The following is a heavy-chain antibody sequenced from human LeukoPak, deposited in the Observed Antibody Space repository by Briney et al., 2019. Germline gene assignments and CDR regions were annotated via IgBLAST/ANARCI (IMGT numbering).Heavy chain of an antibody. V-gene: IGHV3-30-3*01. CDR1: GFTFSSYA. Sequence: GGSLRLSCAASGFTFSSYAMHWVRQAPGKGLEWVAVISYDGSNKYYADSVKGRFTISRDNAKNSLYLQMNSLRAEDTAVYYCARDPELYYFDYWGQGTLVTVSS. CDR3: ARDPELYYFDY. D-gene: IGHD1-1*01. J-gene: IGHJ4*02. CDR2: ISYDGSNK.